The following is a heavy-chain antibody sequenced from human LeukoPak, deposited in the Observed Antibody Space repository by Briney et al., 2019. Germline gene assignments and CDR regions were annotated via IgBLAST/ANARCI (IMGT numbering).Heavy chain of an antibody. Sequence: HPGGSLRLSCEASGFTFGSYEMTWVRQAPGKGLEWLSYISTSGSIIVYADSVRGRFTVSRDNAKNSLYLQMNSLRAADTAVYYCAKDPTHYRVWDDYDSTVLSYWGQGTLVTVSS. D-gene: IGHD3-22*01. V-gene: IGHV3-48*03. CDR3: AKDPTHYRVWDDYDSTVLSY. CDR2: ISTSGSII. J-gene: IGHJ4*02. CDR1: GFTFGSYE.